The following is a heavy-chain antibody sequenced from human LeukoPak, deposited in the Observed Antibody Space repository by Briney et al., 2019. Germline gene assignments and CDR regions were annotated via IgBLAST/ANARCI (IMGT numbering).Heavy chain of an antibody. CDR2: INHSGST. V-gene: IGHV4-34*01. CDR3: ARVWRWLPDYYYYGMDV. D-gene: IGHD5-24*01. J-gene: IGHJ6*02. Sequence: SETLSLTCSVSGGSISSYYWSWIRQPPGKGLEWIGEINHSGSTNYNPSLKSRVTISVDTSKNQFSLKLSSVTAADTAVYYCARVWRWLPDYYYYGMDVWGQGTTVTVSS. CDR1: GGSISSYY.